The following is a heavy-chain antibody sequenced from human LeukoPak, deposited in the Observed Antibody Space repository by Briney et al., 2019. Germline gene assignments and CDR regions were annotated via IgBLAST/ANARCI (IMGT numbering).Heavy chain of an antibody. CDR1: GFTFSSYD. D-gene: IGHD2-2*01. Sequence: GGSLRLSCAASGFTFSSYDMHWVRQAPGKGLVWVSRINSDGSSTSYADSVKGRFTISRDNAKNTLYLQMNSLRAEDTAVYYCARGLGSTSCYFDYWGQGTLVTVSS. V-gene: IGHV3-74*01. CDR3: ARGLGSTSCYFDY. CDR2: INSDGSST. J-gene: IGHJ4*02.